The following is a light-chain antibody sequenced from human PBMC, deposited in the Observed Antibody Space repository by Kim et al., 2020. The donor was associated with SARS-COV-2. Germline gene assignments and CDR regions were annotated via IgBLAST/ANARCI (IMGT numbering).Light chain of an antibody. Sequence: PRETVTISGTGTNIDVDADNYVSWYQQHPAKAPKHMVYVVSKRPSEVPDRFSGSKSGNTASLTVSGLQAEDEADYECSAYAGSILFGGGTQLTVL. CDR1: NIDVDADNY. CDR2: VVS. V-gene: IGLV2-8*01. CDR3: SAYAGSIL. J-gene: IGLJ7*01.